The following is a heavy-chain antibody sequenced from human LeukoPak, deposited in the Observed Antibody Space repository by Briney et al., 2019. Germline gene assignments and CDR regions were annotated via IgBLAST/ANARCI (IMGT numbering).Heavy chain of an antibody. D-gene: IGHD1-26*01. CDR1: GYMFTSYW. V-gene: IGHV5-51*01. J-gene: IGHJ3*02. CDR2: IYPGDSDT. CDR3: ARSGGTYYSI. Sequence: RGASLQISCQGSGYMFTSYWIGWVRQPPGKGLEWMGIIYPGDSDTIYSPSFQGQVTISADKSTSTANLQWSSLKASDTAMYYCARSGGTYYSIWGQGTMVTVSS.